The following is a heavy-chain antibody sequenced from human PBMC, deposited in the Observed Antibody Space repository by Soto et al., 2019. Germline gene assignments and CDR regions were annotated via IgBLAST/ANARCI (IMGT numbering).Heavy chain of an antibody. D-gene: IGHD3-22*01. CDR2: ISAYNGNT. J-gene: IGHJ4*02. CDR1: GYTFTSYG. V-gene: IGHV1-18*01. Sequence: QVQLVQSGAEVKKPGASVKVSCKASGYTFTSYGISWVRQAPGQGLEWMGWISAYNGNTNYAQKLQGRVTMTSDTSTSTAYMELRSLRSDDTAVYYCARGPPSYYDSSGYYKYFDYWGQGTLVTVSS. CDR3: ARGPPSYYDSSGYYKYFDY.